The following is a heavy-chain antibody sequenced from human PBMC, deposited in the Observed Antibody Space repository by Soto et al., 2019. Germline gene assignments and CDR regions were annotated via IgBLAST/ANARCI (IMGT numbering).Heavy chain of an antibody. J-gene: IGHJ6*02. CDR1: GGSISSGDYY. CDR3: ARCYPTTVTNRRLSYYYYYGMDV. Sequence: PSETLSLTCTVSGGSISSGDYYWSWIRQPPGKGLEWIGYIYYSGSTYYNPSLKSRVTISVDTSKNQFSLKLSSVTAADTAVYYCARCYPTTVTNRRLSYYYYYGMDVWGQGTTVTVSS. D-gene: IGHD4-17*01. CDR2: IYYSGST. V-gene: IGHV4-30-4*01.